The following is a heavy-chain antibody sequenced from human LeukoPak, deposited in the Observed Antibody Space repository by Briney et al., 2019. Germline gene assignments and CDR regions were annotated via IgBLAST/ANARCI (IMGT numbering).Heavy chain of an antibody. CDR2: ISGSGGST. D-gene: IGHD3-9*01. V-gene: IGHV3-23*01. J-gene: IGHJ6*03. CDR3: AKPHYDILKESLYYYYYYMDV. CDR1: GFTFSSYA. Sequence: GGSLRLSCAASGFTFSSYAMTWVRQAPGKGLEWVSAISGSGGSTYYADSVKGRFTISRDNSKNTLYLQMNSLRAEDTAVYYCAKPHYDILKESLYYYYYYMDVWGKGTTVTISS.